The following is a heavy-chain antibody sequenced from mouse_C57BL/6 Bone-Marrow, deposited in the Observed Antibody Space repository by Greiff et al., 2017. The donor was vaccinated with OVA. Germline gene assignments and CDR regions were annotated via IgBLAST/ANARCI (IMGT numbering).Heavy chain of an antibody. CDR2: IRSKSNNYAT. CDR3: VRHGAPY. V-gene: IGHV10-1*01. J-gene: IGHJ3*01. CDR1: GFSFNTYA. Sequence: EVTLVESGGGLVQPKGSLKLSCAASGFSFNTYAMNWVRPDPGKGLEWVARIRSKSNNYATYYADSVKDRFTISRDDSESMLYLQMNNLKTEDTAMYYCVRHGAPYWGKGTLVTVSA.